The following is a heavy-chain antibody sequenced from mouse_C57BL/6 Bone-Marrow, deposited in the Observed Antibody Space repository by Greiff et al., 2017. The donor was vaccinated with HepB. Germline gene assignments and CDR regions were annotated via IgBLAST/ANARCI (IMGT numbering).Heavy chain of an antibody. CDR1: GFTFSSYA. J-gene: IGHJ2*01. CDR3: TSDAVFYYFDY. D-gene: IGHD2-3*01. V-gene: IGHV5-9-1*02. Sequence: EVQRVESGEGLVKPGGSLKLSCAASGFTFSSYAMSWVRQTPEKRLEWVAYISSGGDYIYYADTVKGRFTISRDNARNNLYLQMSSLKSEDTAMYYCTSDAVFYYFDYWGRGTTLTVSS. CDR2: ISSGGDYI.